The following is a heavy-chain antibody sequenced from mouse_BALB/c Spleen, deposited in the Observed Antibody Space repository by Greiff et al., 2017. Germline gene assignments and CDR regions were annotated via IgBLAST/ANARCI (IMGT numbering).Heavy chain of an antibody. J-gene: IGHJ3*01. D-gene: IGHD1-1*01. CDR2: ISSGGSYT. CDR3: ARHGDYGSSSAWFAY. Sequence: EVKLMESGGDLVKPGGSLKLSCAASGFTFSSYGMSWVRQTPDKRLEWVATISSGGSYTYYPDSVKGRFTISRDNAKNTLYLQMSSLKSEDTAMYYCARHGDYGSSSAWFAYWGQGTLVTVSA. V-gene: IGHV5-6*01. CDR1: GFTFSSYG.